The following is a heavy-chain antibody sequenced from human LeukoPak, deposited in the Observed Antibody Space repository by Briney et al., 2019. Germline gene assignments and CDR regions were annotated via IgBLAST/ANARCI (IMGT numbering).Heavy chain of an antibody. CDR3: ARDRSPCSGGSCYPNWFDP. Sequence: ASVKVSCKASGYTFTDYFMLWVRQAPGQGLEWMGWINPNSGGTNYAQKFQGRVTMTRDTSISTAYMELSRLRSDDTAVYYCARDRSPCSGGSCYPNWFDPWGQGTLVTVSS. D-gene: IGHD2-15*01. CDR1: GYTFTDYF. J-gene: IGHJ5*02. V-gene: IGHV1-2*02. CDR2: INPNSGGT.